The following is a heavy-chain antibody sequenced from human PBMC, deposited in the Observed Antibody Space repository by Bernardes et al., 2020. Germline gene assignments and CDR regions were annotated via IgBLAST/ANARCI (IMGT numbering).Heavy chain of an antibody. CDR3: AKGVNYYYYYYMDV. CDR2: ISGSGGSI. Sequence: GGSLRLSCAASGFTFSSYAMSWVRQAPGKGLEWVSAISGSGGSIYYADSVKGRFTISRDNSRNTLYLQMNSLRAEDTAVYYCAKGVNYYYYYYMDVWGKGTTVTVSS. J-gene: IGHJ6*03. CDR1: GFTFSSYA. V-gene: IGHV3-23*01.